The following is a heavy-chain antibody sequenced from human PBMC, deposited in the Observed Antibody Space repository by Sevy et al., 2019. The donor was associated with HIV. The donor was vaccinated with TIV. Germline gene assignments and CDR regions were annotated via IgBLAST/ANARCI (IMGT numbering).Heavy chain of an antibody. CDR1: GFTFDDYA. CDR3: AKEVYGGIAAAGTGEFDP. J-gene: IGHJ5*02. Sequence: GGSLRLSCAASGFTFDDYAMHWVRQAPGKGLEWVSGISWKSGSIGYADSVKGRFTISRDNAKNSLYLQMKSLRADDTALHYCAKEVYGGIAAAGTGEFDPWGQGTLVTVSS. D-gene: IGHD6-13*01. CDR2: ISWKSGSI. V-gene: IGHV3-9*01.